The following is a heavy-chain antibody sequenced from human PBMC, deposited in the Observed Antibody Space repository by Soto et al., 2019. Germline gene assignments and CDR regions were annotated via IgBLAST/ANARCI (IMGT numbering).Heavy chain of an antibody. CDR3: ARYPGYVGFDY. V-gene: IGHV3-74*01. Sequence: EVQLVESGGGLVQPGGSLRLSCAASGFTISSYWMHWVRQAPGKGLVWVSRINSDGSSTNYADSVKGRFTISRDNAKNTLYLQMTSLRVDDTAVYYCARYPGYVGFDYWGQGTRVPVSS. D-gene: IGHD5-12*01. J-gene: IGHJ4*02. CDR2: INSDGSST. CDR1: GFTISSYW.